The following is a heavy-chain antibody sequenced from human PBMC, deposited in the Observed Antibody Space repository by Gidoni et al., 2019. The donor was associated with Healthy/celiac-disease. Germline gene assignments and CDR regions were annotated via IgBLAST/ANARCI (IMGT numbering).Heavy chain of an antibody. Sequence: QVTLRESGPALVKPTQTLTLTCTFSGFSLSTSGMCVSWIRQPPGKALEWLALIDWDDDKYYSTSLKTRLTISKDTSKNQVVLTMTNMDPVDTATYYCARAYDSSGYYNYYYYGMDVWGQGTTVTVSS. J-gene: IGHJ6*02. D-gene: IGHD3-22*01. CDR2: IDWDDDK. CDR3: ARAYDSSGYYNYYYYGMDV. V-gene: IGHV2-70*01. CDR1: GFSLSTSGMC.